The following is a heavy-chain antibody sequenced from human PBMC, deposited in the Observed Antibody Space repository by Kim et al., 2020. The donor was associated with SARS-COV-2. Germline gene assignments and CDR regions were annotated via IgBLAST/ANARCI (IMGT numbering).Heavy chain of an antibody. CDR3: ARPHSGSYYGAFDI. D-gene: IGHD1-26*01. Sequence: GGSLRLSCAASGFTFSSYAMYWVRQAPGKGPEWVAVISYDGSNKYYADSVKGRFTISRDNSKNTLYLQMNSLRAEDTAVYYCARPHSGSYYGAFDIWGQGTMVTVSS. CDR2: ISYDGSNK. CDR1: GFTFSSYA. V-gene: IGHV3-30*04. J-gene: IGHJ3*02.